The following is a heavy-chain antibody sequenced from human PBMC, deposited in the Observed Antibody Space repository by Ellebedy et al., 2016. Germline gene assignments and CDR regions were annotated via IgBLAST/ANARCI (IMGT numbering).Heavy chain of an antibody. D-gene: IGHD1-14*01. Sequence: SETLSLTCTVSGGSITSRSYHWGWIRQPPGKGLEWIGSFHHSESTNSESPYLDPSLKSRVTISVDTSKNQLSLRVNSVTAADTAVYYCARNSQYGTTWYGRSDYWGRGILVTVSS. V-gene: IGHV4-39*07. CDR2: FHHSEST. CDR1: GGSITSRSYH. J-gene: IGHJ4*02. CDR3: ARNSQYGTTWYGRSDY.